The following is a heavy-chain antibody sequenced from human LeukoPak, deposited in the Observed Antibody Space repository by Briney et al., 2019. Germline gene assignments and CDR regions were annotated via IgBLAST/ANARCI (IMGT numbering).Heavy chain of an antibody. D-gene: IGHD6-19*01. CDR2: ISWNSGSI. Sequence: PGGSLRLSCAASGFTFDDYAMHCVRQAPGKGLEWVSGISWNSGSIGYADSVKGRFTISRDNAKNSLYLQMNSLRAEDMALYYCAKGPIAVAGTYFDYWGQGTLVTVSS. CDR3: AKGPIAVAGTYFDY. CDR1: GFTFDDYA. J-gene: IGHJ4*02. V-gene: IGHV3-9*03.